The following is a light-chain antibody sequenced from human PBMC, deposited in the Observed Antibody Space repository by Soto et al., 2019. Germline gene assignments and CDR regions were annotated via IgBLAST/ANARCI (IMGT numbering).Light chain of an antibody. CDR2: AAS. CDR1: QTISNY. Sequence: DIQMTQSPSSLSASVGDRVTITCRASQTISNYLNWYQQQPGKAPKLLIYAASSLQSGVPSRFSGSGSGTDFTLTISXXXXXDFATYYCQQCYSSPLTFGGGTKVEIK. V-gene: IGKV1-39*01. J-gene: IGKJ4*01. CDR3: QQCYSSPLT.